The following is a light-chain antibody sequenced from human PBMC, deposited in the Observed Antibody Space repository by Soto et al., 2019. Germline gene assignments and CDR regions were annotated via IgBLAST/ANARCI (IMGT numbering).Light chain of an antibody. CDR2: KAS. Sequence: DIQMTQSPSSLSASVGDRITITCRASQIIDTWLAWYQQKPGKAPKLVIYKASSLENGVPSRFSGSGSGTEFTLTISSLQPDDFATYYCQQYETYSPWTFGQGTKVEVK. V-gene: IGKV1-5*03. J-gene: IGKJ1*01. CDR3: QQYETYSPWT. CDR1: QIIDTW.